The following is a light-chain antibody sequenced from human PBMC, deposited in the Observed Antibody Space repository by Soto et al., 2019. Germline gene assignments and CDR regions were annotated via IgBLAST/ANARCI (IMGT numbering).Light chain of an antibody. CDR3: QHYNNWPVT. CDR1: QSISSY. CDR2: AAS. Sequence: DIQMTQSPSSLSASIGDRVTITCRASQSISSYLNWYQQTPGKAPKLLIYAASSLQSGVPSRFSGSGSGTEFTLTISSLQSEDFVVYYCQHYNNWPVTFGQGTRLEIK. V-gene: IGKV1-39*01. J-gene: IGKJ5*01.